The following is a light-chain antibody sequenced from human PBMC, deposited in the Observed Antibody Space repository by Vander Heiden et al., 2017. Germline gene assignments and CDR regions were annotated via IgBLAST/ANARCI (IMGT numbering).Light chain of an antibody. V-gene: IGKV1-39*01. CDR1: QSISSY. CDR3: QQCYSTLIT. J-gene: IGKJ5*01. CDR2: AAS. Sequence: DIQMTQSPSSLSASVGDRVTSTSRASQSISSYLNWYQQKPGKAPKLLIYAASSLQSGVPSRFSGSGSGTDFTLTISSLQPEDFVTYYCQQCYSTLITFGQGTRLEIK.